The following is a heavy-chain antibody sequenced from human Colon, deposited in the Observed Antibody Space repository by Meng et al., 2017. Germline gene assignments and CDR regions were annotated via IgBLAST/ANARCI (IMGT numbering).Heavy chain of an antibody. Sequence: QVQLQPLGPGLVKASRAMPLTCNVSGGYINSGGFYCNWIRQPAGKGLEWIGHMYNTESTNYNPSLKSRVTISVDTSKNQFSLKLNSVTAADTAVYYCARGMLYGSGRYRFDPWGQGTLVTVSS. V-gene: IGHV4-61*09. CDR2: MYNTEST. CDR1: GGYINSGGFY. D-gene: IGHD3-10*01. J-gene: IGHJ5*02. CDR3: ARGMLYGSGRYRFDP.